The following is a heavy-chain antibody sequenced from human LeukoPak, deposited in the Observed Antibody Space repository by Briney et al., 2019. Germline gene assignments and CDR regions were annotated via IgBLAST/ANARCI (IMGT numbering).Heavy chain of an antibody. V-gene: IGHV1-69*13. CDR1: GGTFSSYA. J-gene: IGHJ6*03. D-gene: IGHD3-3*01. CDR3: ARSSPMPPEFWSGYYRDYYYYYYMDV. Sequence: SVKVSCKASGGTFSSYAISWVRQAPGQGLEWMGGIIPIFGTANYAQRFQGRVTITADESTSTAYMELSSLRSEDTAVYYCARSSPMPPEFWSGYYRDYYYYYYMDVWGKGTTVTVSS. CDR2: IIPIFGTA.